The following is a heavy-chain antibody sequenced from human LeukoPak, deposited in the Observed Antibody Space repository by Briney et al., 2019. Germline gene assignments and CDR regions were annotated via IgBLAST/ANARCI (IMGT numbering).Heavy chain of an antibody. D-gene: IGHD2-21*02. CDR2: IKQDGSEK. Sequence: GGSLRLSCAASGFTFSNYWMSWVRQAPGRGLEWVANIKQDGSEKYYVDSVKGRFAISRDNAKNSLYLQMNSLRAEDTAVYYCAKDRMGGVTFFDYWGQGTLVTVSS. CDR1: GFTFSNYW. CDR3: AKDRMGGVTFFDY. V-gene: IGHV3-7*03. J-gene: IGHJ4*02.